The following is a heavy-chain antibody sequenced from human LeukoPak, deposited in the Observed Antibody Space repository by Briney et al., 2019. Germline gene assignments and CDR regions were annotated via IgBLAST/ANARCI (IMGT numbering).Heavy chain of an antibody. V-gene: IGHV3-21*01. CDR1: GFTFSSYS. D-gene: IGHD3-10*01. CDR2: ISGISS. J-gene: IGHJ4*02. Sequence: KPGGSLRLSCAASGFTFSSYSLNWGRQAPGKGLEWVSCISGISSYYADSVKGRFTISRDNAKNSLYLQMNSLRAEDTAVYYCARDVYGSGSYYIDYWGQGTLVTVSS. CDR3: ARDVYGSGSYYIDY.